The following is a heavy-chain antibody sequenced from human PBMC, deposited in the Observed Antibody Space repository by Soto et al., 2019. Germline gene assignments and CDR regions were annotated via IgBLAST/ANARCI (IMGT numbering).Heavy chain of an antibody. J-gene: IGHJ4*02. CDR3: ARGIETIAAAGIHY. CDR1: GGSFSGYY. Sequence: SETLSLTCAVYGGSFSGYYWSWIRQPPGKGLEWIGEINHSGSTNYNPSLKSRVTISVDTSKNQFSLKLSSVTAADTAVYYCARGIETIAAAGIHYWGQGTLVTVSS. V-gene: IGHV4-34*01. CDR2: INHSGST. D-gene: IGHD6-13*01.